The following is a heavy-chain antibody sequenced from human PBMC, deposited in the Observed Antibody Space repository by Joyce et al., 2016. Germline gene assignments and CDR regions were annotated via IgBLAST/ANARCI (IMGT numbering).Heavy chain of an antibody. CDR1: GFTFTNYW. Sequence: EVQLVESGGGLLQPGGSLRLSCAASGFTFTNYWMPWVRQAPGKGRVWGARVDSDGSGTSYADSVKGRFTISRDNAKNMVYLQMNSLRTEDTAVYYCGSVFEYWGRGALVTVSS. CDR3: GSVFEY. V-gene: IGHV3-74*01. CDR2: VDSDGSGT. J-gene: IGHJ4*02.